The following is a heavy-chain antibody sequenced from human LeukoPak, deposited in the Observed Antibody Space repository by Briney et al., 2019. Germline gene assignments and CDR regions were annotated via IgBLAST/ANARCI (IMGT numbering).Heavy chain of an antibody. CDR2: IGSSGTTR. V-gene: IGHV3-48*03. CDR1: GFPFSIYE. Sequence: GGSLRLSCAVSGFPFSIYEMNWVRQDPGKGLEWVSNIGSSGTTRYYADSVKGRFSISRDNAKNSLYLQMNSLRVEDTGVYYCALLAVASDFDYWGQGALVTVSS. J-gene: IGHJ4*02. CDR3: ALLAVASDFDY. D-gene: IGHD6-19*01.